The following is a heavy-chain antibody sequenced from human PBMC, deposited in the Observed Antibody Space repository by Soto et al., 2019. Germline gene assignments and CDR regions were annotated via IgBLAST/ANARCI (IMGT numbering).Heavy chain of an antibody. J-gene: IGHJ6*02. CDR1: GGSISSYY. CDR3: ARSVDGDFIGYHYYGMDG. CDR2: IYYSGST. Sequence: SETLSLTCTVSGGSISSYYWSWIRQPPGKGLEWIGYIYYSGSTNYNPSLKSRVTISVDTSKNQFSLKLSSVTAADAAVYYCARSVDGDFIGYHYYGMDGWGQGNTVTVSS. V-gene: IGHV4-59*01. D-gene: IGHD4-17*01.